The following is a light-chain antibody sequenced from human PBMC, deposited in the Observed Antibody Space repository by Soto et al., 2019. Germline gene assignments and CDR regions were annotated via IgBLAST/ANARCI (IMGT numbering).Light chain of an antibody. CDR2: DTS. Sequence: DVQMTQSPSSLFASIGDKVTIACQASQHVGVYLNWYQQQPGKPPKVLIYDTSYLETGVSPRFSGSGSGTHFTLTITNLQPEDIGTYYCQQHDYVPSFGGGTKVQIE. CDR3: QQHDYVPS. J-gene: IGKJ4*01. CDR1: QHVGVY. V-gene: IGKV1-33*01.